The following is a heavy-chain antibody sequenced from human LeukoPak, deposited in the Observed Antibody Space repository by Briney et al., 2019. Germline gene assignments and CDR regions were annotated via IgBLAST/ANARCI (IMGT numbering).Heavy chain of an antibody. D-gene: IGHD6-13*01. CDR2: ISTYNGNT. CDR1: GYTFTNYG. V-gene: IGHV1-18*01. CDR3: ARDHEGSSWYGIWFDP. J-gene: IGHJ5*02. Sequence: ASVKVSCKASGYTFTNYGISWVRQAPGQGPEWMGWISTYNGNTNYAQKLQDRVTMTTDTSTSTAYMELSRLRSDDTAVYYCARDHEGSSWYGIWFDPWGQGTLVTVSS.